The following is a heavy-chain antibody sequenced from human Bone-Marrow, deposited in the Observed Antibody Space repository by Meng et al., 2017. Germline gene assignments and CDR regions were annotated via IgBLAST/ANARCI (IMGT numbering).Heavy chain of an antibody. Sequence: WVRQHPGKGLEWIGYIYYSGSTYYNPSLKSRVTISVDTSKNQFSLKLSSVTAADTAVYYCARDSGYSGYDSGSYFDYWGQGTLVTVSS. CDR2: IYYSGST. J-gene: IGHJ4*02. V-gene: IGHV4-31*02. CDR3: ARDSGYSGYDSGSYFDY. D-gene: IGHD5-12*01.